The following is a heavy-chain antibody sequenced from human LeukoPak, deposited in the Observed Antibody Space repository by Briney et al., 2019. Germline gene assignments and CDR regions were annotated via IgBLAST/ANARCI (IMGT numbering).Heavy chain of an antibody. V-gene: IGHV3-30*02. D-gene: IGHD6-19*01. CDR1: GFTFTTNG. CDR2: IRHDGSDE. J-gene: IGHJ4*02. CDR3: AKDFWGMTVAGSFDY. Sequence: GGSLRLSCAAPGFTFTTNGMHWVRQVPGKGREGVAFIRHDGSDEYYADSVKGRFTISRDNSKNTLYLQMNSLRPEDTAVYHCAKDFWGMTVAGSFDYWGQGTLVTVSS.